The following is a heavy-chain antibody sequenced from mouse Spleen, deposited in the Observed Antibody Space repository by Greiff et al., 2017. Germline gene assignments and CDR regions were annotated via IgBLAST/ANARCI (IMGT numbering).Heavy chain of an antibody. Sequence: QVQLQQPGAELVRPGSSVKLSCKASGYTFTSYWMHWVKQRPIQGLEWIGNIDPSDSETHYNQKFKDKATLTVDKSSSTAYMQLSSLTSEDSAVYYCARRGAYYEGGYAMDYWGQGTSVTVSS. V-gene: IGHV1-52*01. CDR1: GYTFTSYW. J-gene: IGHJ4*01. D-gene: IGHD1-1*01. CDR2: IDPSDSET. CDR3: ARRGAYYEGGYAMDY.